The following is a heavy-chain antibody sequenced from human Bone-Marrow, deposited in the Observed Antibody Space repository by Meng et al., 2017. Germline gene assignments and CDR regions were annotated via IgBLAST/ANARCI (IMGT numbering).Heavy chain of an antibody. Sequence: VDWVYYWGGLVRPGGFLTLSCAAYGCYFNNAWMSWVRQARGKGLEWVGRIKSNPDGGTAEYAAPVTGRFTISRDDSKSTLYLQMSGLRIDDTGVYYCTWDDKAVSDYWGQETLVTVSS. CDR1: GCYFNNAW. CDR3: TWDDKAVSDY. D-gene: IGHD1-26*01. V-gene: IGHV3-15*01. J-gene: IGHJ4*02. CDR2: IKSNPDGGTA.